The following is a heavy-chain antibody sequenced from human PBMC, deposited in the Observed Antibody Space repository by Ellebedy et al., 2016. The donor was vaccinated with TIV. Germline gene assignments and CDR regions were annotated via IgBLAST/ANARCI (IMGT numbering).Heavy chain of an antibody. CDR1: GFTLSSYE. D-gene: IGHD4-17*01. V-gene: IGHV3-48*03. Sequence: GESLKISCGASGFTLSSYEMNWVRQAPGKGLEWVSYISSSGRTTHYADSVKGRFTISRDNGKNSLFLQMNSLRAEDTGVYYCARRGSFGDYAVQVNSWFDSWGQGTLVTVSS. CDR2: ISSSGRTT. J-gene: IGHJ5*01. CDR3: ARRGSFGDYAVQVNSWFDS.